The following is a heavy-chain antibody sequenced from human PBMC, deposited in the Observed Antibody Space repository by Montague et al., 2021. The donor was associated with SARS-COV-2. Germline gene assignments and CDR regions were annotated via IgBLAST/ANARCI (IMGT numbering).Heavy chain of an antibody. CDR2: INHSGST. CDR1: GRSFSGHY. Sequence: SETLSLTCAVYGRSFSGHYWNWIRQHPGKGLEWIVEINHSGSTNNNTSLKSRVTMSVDTSKDQFSLKLSSVTAADTAVYYCARGDRQGYGFRLGSFDYWGQGTLVTVAS. V-gene: IGHV4-34*01. D-gene: IGHD3-10*01. CDR3: ARGDRQGYGFRLGSFDY. J-gene: IGHJ4*02.